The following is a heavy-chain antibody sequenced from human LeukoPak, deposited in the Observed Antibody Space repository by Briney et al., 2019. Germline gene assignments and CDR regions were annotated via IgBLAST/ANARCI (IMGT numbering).Heavy chain of an antibody. CDR3: VSHSNSLTSYSFDY. Sequence: PGGSLRPSCAASGLTVTDNYMSWVRQAPGKGLEWVSIIHSGGNTYYADSVKGRFTLSRDHSKNTLSLQMNSLGAEDTAMYYCVSHSNSLTSYSFDYWGQGTLVTVSS. V-gene: IGHV3-53*01. CDR1: GLTVTDNY. CDR2: IHSGGNT. J-gene: IGHJ4*02. D-gene: IGHD3-9*01.